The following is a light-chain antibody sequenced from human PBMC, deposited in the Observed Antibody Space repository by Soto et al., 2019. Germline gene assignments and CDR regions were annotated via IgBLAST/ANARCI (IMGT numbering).Light chain of an antibody. CDR1: QSVSSKY. CDR3: QEYGSSLFT. V-gene: IGKV3-20*01. Sequence: EIVLTQSPGTLSLSPGERATLSCRASQSVSSKYLAWYQQKPGQAPRVLIDGTSIRASGVPERFSGGGSGTDFTLSITRLEPEDFAVYYWQEYGSSLFTFGPGTKVDFK. J-gene: IGKJ3*01. CDR2: GTS.